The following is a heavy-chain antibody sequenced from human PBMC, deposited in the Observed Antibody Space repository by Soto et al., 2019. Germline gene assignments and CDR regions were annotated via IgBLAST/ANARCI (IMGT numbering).Heavy chain of an antibody. V-gene: IGHV1-69*01. D-gene: IGHD3-10*01. Sequence: QVQLVQSGAEVKKPGSSVKVSCKASGGTFSSYAISWVRQAPGQGLEWMGGIIPIFGTANYAQKFQGRVTITGDESTKKAYMELSSLRSEDTAVYYWARIEWFEELSQSYYVMDVWGQGTTGNVSS. CDR1: GGTFSSYA. CDR3: ARIEWFEELSQSYYVMDV. CDR2: IIPIFGTA. J-gene: IGHJ6*01.